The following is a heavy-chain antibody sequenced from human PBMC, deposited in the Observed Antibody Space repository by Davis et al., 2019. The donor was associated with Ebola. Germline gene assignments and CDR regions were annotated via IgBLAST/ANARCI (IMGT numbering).Heavy chain of an antibody. D-gene: IGHD3-22*01. CDR3: ATALDSSGLLFDY. J-gene: IGHJ4*02. CDR2: IYYSGST. V-gene: IGHV4-39*01. Sequence: MPGGSLRLSCTVSGGSISSSSYYWGWIRQPPGKGLEWIGSIYYSGSTYYNPSLKSRVTISVDTSKNQFSLKLSSVTAADTAVYYCATALDSSGLLFDYWGQGTLVTVSS. CDR1: GGSISSSSYY.